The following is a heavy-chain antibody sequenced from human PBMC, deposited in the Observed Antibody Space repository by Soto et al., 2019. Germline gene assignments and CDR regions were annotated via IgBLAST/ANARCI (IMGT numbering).Heavy chain of an antibody. V-gene: IGHV4-59*01. J-gene: IGHJ4*02. Sequence: PSETLSLTCTVSGGSISSYYWSWIRQPPGKGLKWIGYIYYSGSTNYNPSLKSRVTISVDTSKNQFSLKLSSVTAADTAVYYCARVAPRTHTRLLDYWGQGTLVTVSS. CDR2: IYYSGST. D-gene: IGHD1-7*01. CDR1: GGSISSYY. CDR3: ARVAPRTHTRLLDY.